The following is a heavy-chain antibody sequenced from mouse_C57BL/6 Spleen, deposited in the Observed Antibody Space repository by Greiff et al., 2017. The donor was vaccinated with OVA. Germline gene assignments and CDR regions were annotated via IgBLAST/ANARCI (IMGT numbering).Heavy chain of an antibody. CDR2: ISDGGSYT. Sequence: EVMPVESGGGLVKPGGTLKLSCAASGFTFSSYAMSWVRQTPEKRLEWVATISDGGSYTYYPDNVKGRFTISRDNAKNNLYLQMSHLKSEDTAMYYCARDPLTTVVATGYFDVWGTGTTVTVSS. CDR1: GFTFSSYA. CDR3: ARDPLTTVVATGYFDV. J-gene: IGHJ1*03. D-gene: IGHD1-1*01. V-gene: IGHV5-4*01.